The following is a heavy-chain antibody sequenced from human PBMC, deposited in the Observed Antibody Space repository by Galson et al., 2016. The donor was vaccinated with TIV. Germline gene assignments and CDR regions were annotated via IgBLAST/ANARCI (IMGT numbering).Heavy chain of an antibody. D-gene: IGHD3-22*01. CDR3: ARNQGSYYDSSGSYYNWFDP. CDR2: INPSTGDT. CDR1: GGTLASGGTFSSYA. V-gene: IGHV1-2*02. Sequence: QSGAEVKKPGSSVKVSCKASGGTLASGGTFSSYAISWVRQAPGQGLEWMGWINPSTGDTRYAQKFQGRVTMTREKSTSTAYMDLNRLRSDDTAVYYCARNQGSYYDSSGSYYNWFDPWGQGTRVTVSS. J-gene: IGHJ5*02.